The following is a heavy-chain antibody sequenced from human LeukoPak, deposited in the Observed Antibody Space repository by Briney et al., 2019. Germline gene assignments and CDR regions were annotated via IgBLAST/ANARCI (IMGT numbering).Heavy chain of an antibody. V-gene: IGHV3-43*02. CDR1: GFTIGPYA. J-gene: IGHJ6*02. CDR2: IKADGSGT. CDR3: AAWAFDHNLDV. Sequence: GGALRLSCAASGFTIGPYAMYWVRQGPGRGLEWVSVIKADGSGTFYADSVRGRFTTSRDNSKNSLYLQMNSLTSEDTALYSCAAWAFDHNLDVWGQGTTVIVSS. D-gene: IGHD5-24*01.